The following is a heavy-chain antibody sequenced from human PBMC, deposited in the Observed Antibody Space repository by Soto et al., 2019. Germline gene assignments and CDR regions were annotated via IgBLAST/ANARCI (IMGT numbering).Heavy chain of an antibody. CDR2: ISNDGRNK. CDR1: GFTFSSYG. Sequence: QVQLVESWGGMVQPGRSLRLSCAVSGFTFSSYGMHWVRQAPGKGLEWVAVISNDGRNKNYVDSVKGRLTISRDNSKNTLYLQMNSLRAEDTAVYYCANGVNYYFDYWGQGTQVTVSS. J-gene: IGHJ4*02. D-gene: IGHD3-10*01. V-gene: IGHV3-30*18. CDR3: ANGVNYYFDY.